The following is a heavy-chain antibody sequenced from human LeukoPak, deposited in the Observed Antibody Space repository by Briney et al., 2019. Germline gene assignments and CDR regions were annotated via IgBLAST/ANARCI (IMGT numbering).Heavy chain of an antibody. Sequence: ASVKVSCEASGYTFTTYGLSWVRQAPGQGLEWMGWISVSTGNTRYAQKVQGRVTMTTDASTSTAYMEVTNLRSDDTAVYYCVRDLGDDKSGVGYFDYWGQGTLVTVSS. CDR2: ISVSTGNT. CDR1: GYTFTTYG. V-gene: IGHV1-18*01. CDR3: VRDLGDDKSGVGYFDY. J-gene: IGHJ4*02. D-gene: IGHD3-22*01.